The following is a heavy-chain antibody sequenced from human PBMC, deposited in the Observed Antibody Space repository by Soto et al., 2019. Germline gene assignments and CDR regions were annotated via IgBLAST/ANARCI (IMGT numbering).Heavy chain of an antibody. CDR2: INAGNGNT. D-gene: IGHD3-10*01. V-gene: IGHV1-3*01. CDR1: GYTFTSYA. Sequence: ASVKVSCKASGYTFTSYAMHWVRQAPGQRLEWMGWINAGNGNTKYSQKFQGRVTITRDTSASTAYMELSSLRSEDTAVYYCARPLSTMVRGVSGTFKGFEPLGQGTLVSVSS. CDR3: ARPLSTMVRGVSGTFKGFEP. J-gene: IGHJ5*02.